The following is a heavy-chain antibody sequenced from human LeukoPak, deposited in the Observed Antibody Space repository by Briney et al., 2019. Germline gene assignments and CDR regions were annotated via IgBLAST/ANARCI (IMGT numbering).Heavy chain of an antibody. D-gene: IGHD1-26*01. Sequence: PGGSLRLSCAASGFTFSTYDMSWVRQAPGKGLEWVSTISAGGGSTYYADSVKGRFTISRDNSKNTLYLQMNYLRGEDTAVYHCAKSGTYYPFDCWGQGTLVTVSS. J-gene: IGHJ4*02. CDR1: GFTFSTYD. CDR2: ISAGGGST. V-gene: IGHV3-23*01. CDR3: AKSGTYYPFDC.